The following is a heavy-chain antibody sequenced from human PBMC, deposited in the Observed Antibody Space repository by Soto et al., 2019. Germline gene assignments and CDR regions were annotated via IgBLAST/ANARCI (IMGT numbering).Heavy chain of an antibody. Sequence: VASVKVSCKASGYTFTSYYMHWVRQAPGQGLEWMGIINPSGGSTSYAQKFQGRVTMTRDTSTSTVYMELSSLRSEDTAVYYCARDGVWFGELSIDDYYYMDVWGKGTTVTVSS. CDR2: INPSGGST. CDR1: GYTFTSYY. J-gene: IGHJ6*03. V-gene: IGHV1-46*01. CDR3: ARDGVWFGELSIDDYYYMDV. D-gene: IGHD3-10*01.